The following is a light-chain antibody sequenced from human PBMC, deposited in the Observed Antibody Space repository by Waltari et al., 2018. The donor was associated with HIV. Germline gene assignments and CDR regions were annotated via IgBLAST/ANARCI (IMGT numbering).Light chain of an antibody. Sequence: QSVLTQPPSVSGAPGQRVTISCPGSSSKIGAGYDVHWYQQLPGTAPKLLIYGNSNRPSGVPDRFSGSKSGTSASLAITGLQAEDEADYYCQSYDSSLSRVFGGGTKLTVL. CDR1: SSKIGAGYD. V-gene: IGLV1-40*01. CDR2: GNS. J-gene: IGLJ2*01. CDR3: QSYDSSLSRV.